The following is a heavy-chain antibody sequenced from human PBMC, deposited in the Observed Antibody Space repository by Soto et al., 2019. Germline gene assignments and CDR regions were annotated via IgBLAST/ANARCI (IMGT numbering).Heavy chain of an antibody. V-gene: IGHV4-31*03. J-gene: IGHJ5*02. CDR1: GGSISSGGYY. CDR2: IYYSGST. CDR3: ARERVDGNWFDP. D-gene: IGHD3-9*01. Sequence: PSETLSLTCTVSGGSISSGGYYWSWIRQHPGKGLEWIGYIYYSGSTYYNPSLKSRVTISVDTSKNQFSLKLSSVTAADTAVYYCARERVDGNWFDPWGQGTLVTVSS.